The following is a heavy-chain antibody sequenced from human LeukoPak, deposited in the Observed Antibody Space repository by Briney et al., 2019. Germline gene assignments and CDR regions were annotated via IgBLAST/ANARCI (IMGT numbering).Heavy chain of an antibody. Sequence: ASVKVSCKASGYTFTTYYIHWVRQATGQGLEWVGLINPSGGSTSYAQKCQGRVTMTRDTSTSTVYMELSSLRSEDTALYYCARESTWNDYWGQGTLVTVSS. CDR1: GYTFTTYY. CDR2: INPSGGST. J-gene: IGHJ4*02. CDR3: ARESTWNDY. V-gene: IGHV1-46*01. D-gene: IGHD2/OR15-2a*01.